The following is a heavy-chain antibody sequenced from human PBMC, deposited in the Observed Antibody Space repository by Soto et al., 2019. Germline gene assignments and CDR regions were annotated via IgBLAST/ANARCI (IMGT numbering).Heavy chain of an antibody. V-gene: IGHV3-15*07. CDR1: GFTFRNAC. J-gene: IGHJ4*02. Sequence: EVQLVESGGGLVKPGGSLRLSCAASGFTFRNACMNWVRQAPGKGLEWVGRIKSKTAGGSKDYAAPVKGRFTISRDHSKNTLYLQMNSLRTEDTAVYYCATRGYGDYEHFDYWGQGTLVTVSS. CDR3: ATRGYGDYEHFDY. D-gene: IGHD4-17*01. CDR2: IKSKTAGGSK.